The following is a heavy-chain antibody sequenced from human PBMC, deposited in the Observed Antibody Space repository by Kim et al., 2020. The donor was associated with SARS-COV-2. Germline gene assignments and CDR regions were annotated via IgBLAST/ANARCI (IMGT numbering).Heavy chain of an antibody. V-gene: IGHV4-39*01. CDR1: GGSISSSSYF. CDR3: ASQDKKPLAAEGTYFDY. J-gene: IGHJ4*02. Sequence: SETLSLTCTVSGGSISSSSYFWGWIRQPPGKGLEWIGSFYNSGGTYYNPSLKSRVTISADTSKNQFSLKLSSVTVADTALYYCASQDKKPLAAEGTYFDYWGQGTLVTVSS. CDR2: FYNSGGT. D-gene: IGHD6-13*01.